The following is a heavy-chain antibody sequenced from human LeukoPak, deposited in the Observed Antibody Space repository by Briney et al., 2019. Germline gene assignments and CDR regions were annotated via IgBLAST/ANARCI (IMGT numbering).Heavy chain of an antibody. Sequence: GGSLRLSCAASGFTFSSYEMNWVRQAPGMGLEWVSYISSSGSTIYYADSVKGRFTISRDNAKNSLYLQMNSLRAEDTAVYYCARDRAPWGYWGQGTLVTVSS. D-gene: IGHD1-26*01. V-gene: IGHV3-48*03. J-gene: IGHJ4*02. CDR1: GFTFSSYE. CDR3: ARDRAPWGY. CDR2: ISSSGSTI.